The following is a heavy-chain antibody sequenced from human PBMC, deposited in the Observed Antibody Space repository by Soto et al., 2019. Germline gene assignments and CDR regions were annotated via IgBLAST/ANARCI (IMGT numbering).Heavy chain of an antibody. CDR2: IVVGSGNT. D-gene: IGHD3-3*01. Sequence: ASVKVSCKASGFTFTNSAVQWVRQARGQRLEWMGWIVVGSGNTNYAQKFQEIVTIIRDMSTSTVYMELSSLRSDDTSVYYCAADNDFWSGHYNFDYWGQGTLVTVSS. V-gene: IGHV1-58*01. J-gene: IGHJ4*02. CDR1: GFTFTNSA. CDR3: AADNDFWSGHYNFDY.